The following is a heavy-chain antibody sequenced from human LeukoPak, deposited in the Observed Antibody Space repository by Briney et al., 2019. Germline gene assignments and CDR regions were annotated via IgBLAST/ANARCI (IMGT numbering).Heavy chain of an antibody. D-gene: IGHD1-26*01. CDR2: NGGST. CDR1: GGSIGSYF. CDR3: ARGRGYGGNYLRAFDI. V-gene: IGHV4-59*08. J-gene: IGHJ3*02. Sequence: PSETLSLTCTVSGGSIGSYFWSWIRQPPGKGLEWIGYNGGSTKYNPSLKSRVTISVDTSKNQFSLKLSSVTAADTAVYYCARGRGYGGNYLRAFDIWGQGTMVSVSS.